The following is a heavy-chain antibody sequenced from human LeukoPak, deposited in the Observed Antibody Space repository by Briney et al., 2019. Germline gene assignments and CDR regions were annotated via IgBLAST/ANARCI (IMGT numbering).Heavy chain of an antibody. V-gene: IGHV3-23*01. CDR3: AKAFRVYSSSPLGY. J-gene: IGHJ4*02. Sequence: GGSLRLSCAASGFTFSSYAMSWVRQAPGKGLEWVSGISGSGGSTYYADSVKGRFTISRDNSKNTLCLQMNSLRAEDTAVYYCAKAFRVYSSSPLGYWGQGTLVTVSS. CDR1: GFTFSSYA. CDR2: ISGSGGST. D-gene: IGHD6-13*01.